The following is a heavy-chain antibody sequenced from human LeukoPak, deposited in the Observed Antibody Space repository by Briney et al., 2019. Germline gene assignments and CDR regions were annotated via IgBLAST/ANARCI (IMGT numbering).Heavy chain of an antibody. Sequence: PGGSLRLSCAASGFTFDDYAMHWVRQAPGKGLEWVSLISGDGGSTYYADSVKGRFTISRDNSKNSLYLQMNSLRTEDTALYYCAKGGDSSGYYYPFDYWGQGTLVTVSS. V-gene: IGHV3-43*02. CDR1: GFTFDDYA. D-gene: IGHD3-22*01. CDR2: ISGDGGST. J-gene: IGHJ4*02. CDR3: AKGGDSSGYYYPFDY.